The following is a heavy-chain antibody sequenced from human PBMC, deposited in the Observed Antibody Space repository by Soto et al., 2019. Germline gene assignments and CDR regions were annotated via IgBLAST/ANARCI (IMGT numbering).Heavy chain of an antibody. CDR1: GGSISSGGYY. J-gene: IGHJ4*02. Sequence: SETLSLTCTVSGGSISSGGYYWSWIRQHPGKGLEWIGYIYYSGSTYYNPSLKSRVTISVDTSKNQFSLKLSSVTAADTAVYYCASLCSSTSCRTFDYWGQGTLVTVPS. V-gene: IGHV4-31*03. CDR3: ASLCSSTSCRTFDY. CDR2: IYYSGST. D-gene: IGHD2-2*01.